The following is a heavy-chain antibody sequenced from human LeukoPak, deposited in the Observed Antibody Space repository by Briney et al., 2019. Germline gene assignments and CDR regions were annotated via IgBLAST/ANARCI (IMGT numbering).Heavy chain of an antibody. CDR1: GGSISSYY. V-gene: IGHV4-4*07. Sequence: PSETLSLTCTVSGGSISSYYWSWIRQPAGKGLEWIGRIYTSGSTNYNPSLESRVTISVDTSKNQFSLKLSSVTAADTAVYYCARDVPLSYYDILTGSGGDAFDIWGQGTMDTVSS. CDR2: IYTSGST. CDR3: ARDVPLSYYDILTGSGGDAFDI. D-gene: IGHD3-9*01. J-gene: IGHJ3*02.